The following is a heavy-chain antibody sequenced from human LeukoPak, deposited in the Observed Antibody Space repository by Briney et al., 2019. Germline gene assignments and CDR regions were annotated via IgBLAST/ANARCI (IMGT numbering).Heavy chain of an antibody. D-gene: IGHD6-13*01. CDR3: ARVIQGSSSWDYYYYMDV. Sequence: SETLSLTSTVSGGSISSYYWSWIRQPPGQGLEWIGYIYYSGSTNYKPSLKSRVTISVDTSKNQFSLKLSSVTAADTAVYYCARVIQGSSSWDYYYYMDVWGKGTTVTVSS. CDR1: GGSISSYY. CDR2: IYYSGST. V-gene: IGHV4-59*01. J-gene: IGHJ6*03.